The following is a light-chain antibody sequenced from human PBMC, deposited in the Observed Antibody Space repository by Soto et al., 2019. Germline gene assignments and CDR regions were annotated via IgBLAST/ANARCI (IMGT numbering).Light chain of an antibody. CDR2: AAS. Sequence: DIQMTQSPSSLSASVGDRVTITCRASQGISTYLNWYQQKPGKAPKLLIYAASSLQSGVPSRFSGSGSETDFTLTISSLQPEDFATYSCQQSYSTTWTFGQWTKVDLK. J-gene: IGKJ1*01. CDR1: QGISTY. V-gene: IGKV1-39*01. CDR3: QQSYSTTWT.